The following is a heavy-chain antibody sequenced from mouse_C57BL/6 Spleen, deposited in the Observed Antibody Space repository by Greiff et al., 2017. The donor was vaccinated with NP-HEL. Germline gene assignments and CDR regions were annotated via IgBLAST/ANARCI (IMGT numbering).Heavy chain of an antibody. CDR2: IYPGDGDT. V-gene: IGHV1-80*01. J-gene: IGHJ2*01. Sequence: VQLQQSGTDLVKPGASVKISCKTSGYAFSNYWMNWVKQRPGKGLEWIGQIYPGDGDTKYNGKFKGKATLTADKSSSTAYMQFSSLTSEDSAVYFCARERGRRYYFDYWGQGTTLTVPS. CDR1: GYAFSNYW. D-gene: IGHD3-3*01. CDR3: ARERGRRYYFDY.